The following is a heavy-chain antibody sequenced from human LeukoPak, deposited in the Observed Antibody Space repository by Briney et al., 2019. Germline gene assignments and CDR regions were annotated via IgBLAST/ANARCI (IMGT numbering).Heavy chain of an antibody. J-gene: IGHJ4*02. V-gene: IGHV5-51*01. Sequence: GESLKISCKGSGYSFPSYWIGWVRQMPGKGLEWMGIIYPGDSDTRYSPSFQGQVTISADKSISTAYLQWSSLKASDTAMYYCARHGITFGGVIVLFDYWGQGTLVTVSS. CDR2: IYPGDSDT. CDR1: GYSFPSYW. D-gene: IGHD3-16*02. CDR3: ARHGITFGGVIVLFDY.